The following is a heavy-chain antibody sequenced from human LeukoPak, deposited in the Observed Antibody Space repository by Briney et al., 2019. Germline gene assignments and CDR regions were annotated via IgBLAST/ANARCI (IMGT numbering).Heavy chain of an antibody. V-gene: IGHV4-34*01. CDR2: INHSGST. D-gene: IGHD3-22*01. Sequence: SETLSLTCAVYGGSFSGYYWSWIRQPPGKGLEWIGEINHSGSTNYNPSLKSRVTISVDTSKNQFSLKLSSVTAADTAVYYCARAAPTPDNYYDSSGYHGPMDYWGQGTLVTVSS. CDR1: GGSFSGYY. CDR3: ARAAPTPDNYYDSSGYHGPMDY. J-gene: IGHJ4*02.